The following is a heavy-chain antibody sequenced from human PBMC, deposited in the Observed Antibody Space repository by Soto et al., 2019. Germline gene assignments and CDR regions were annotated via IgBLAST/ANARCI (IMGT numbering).Heavy chain of an antibody. CDR3: AREDDPRNWFDP. Sequence: SETLSLTCTVSGGSISSGGYYWSWIRQHPGKGLEWIGYIYYSGSTYYNPSLKSRVTISVDTSKNQFSLKLSSVTAADTAVYYCAREDDPRNWFDPWGQGTLVTVSS. V-gene: IGHV4-31*03. CDR2: IYYSGST. CDR1: GGSISSGGYY. J-gene: IGHJ5*02.